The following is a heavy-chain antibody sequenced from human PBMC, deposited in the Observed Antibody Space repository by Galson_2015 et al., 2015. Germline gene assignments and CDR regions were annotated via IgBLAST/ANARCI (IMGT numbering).Heavy chain of an antibody. V-gene: IGHV3-30*02. Sequence: SLRLSCAASGFFFRGNGMHWVRQAPGKGLEWVAFIQNDGSTIYTDPVKGRFTISRDNSKNTVHLQMNSLGVDDTAMYYCAREASGRWLGGLEYRGQGTLVTVSS. CDR1: GFFFRGNG. CDR2: IQNDGSTI. D-gene: IGHD6-19*01. CDR3: AREASGRWLGGLEY. J-gene: IGHJ4*02.